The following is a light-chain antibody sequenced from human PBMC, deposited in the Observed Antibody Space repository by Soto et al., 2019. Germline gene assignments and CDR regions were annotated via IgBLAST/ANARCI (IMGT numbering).Light chain of an antibody. CDR2: GAS. Sequence: EMVMAQSPATLSVSPGERVTLSCRASESVSNNVAWYQQKLGQAPRLLIYGASTRGTGIPDRFSGSGSGTEFTLTISSLQSEDFAVYYCQQYNDWPPITFGGGTKVEIK. CDR1: ESVSNN. CDR3: QQYNDWPPIT. J-gene: IGKJ4*01. V-gene: IGKV3-15*01.